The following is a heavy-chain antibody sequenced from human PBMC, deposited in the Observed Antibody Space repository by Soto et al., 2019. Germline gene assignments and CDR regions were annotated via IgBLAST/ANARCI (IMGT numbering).Heavy chain of an antibody. CDR2: ISGSGGST. CDR1: GFTFSSYA. V-gene: IGHV3-23*01. J-gene: IGHJ4*02. CDR3: AKFQQPVGKPNYFDY. Sequence: GGSLRLSCAASGFTFSSYAMSWVRQAPGKGLEWVSAISGSGGSTYYADSVKGRFTISRDNSKNTLYLQMSSLRAEDTAVYYCAKFQQPVGKPNYFDYWGQGTLVTVSS. D-gene: IGHD6-13*01.